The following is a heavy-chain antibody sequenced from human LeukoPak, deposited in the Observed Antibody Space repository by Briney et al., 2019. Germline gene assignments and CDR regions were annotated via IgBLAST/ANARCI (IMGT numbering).Heavy chain of an antibody. CDR1: GGSFSGYY. CDR3: ARDPVFLQYYYDSSGYFDP. V-gene: IGHV4-34*01. Sequence: SETLSLTCAVYGGSFSGYYWSWIRQPPGKGLEWIGEINHSGSTNYNPSLKSRVTISVDTSKNQFSLKLSSETAADTAVYYCARDPVFLQYYYDSSGYFDPWGQGTLVTVSS. CDR2: INHSGST. J-gene: IGHJ5*02. D-gene: IGHD3-22*01.